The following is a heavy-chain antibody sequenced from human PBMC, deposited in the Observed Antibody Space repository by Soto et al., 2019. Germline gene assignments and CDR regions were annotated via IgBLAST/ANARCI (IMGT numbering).Heavy chain of an antibody. J-gene: IGHJ4*02. CDR1: GFTFSSYA. Sequence: EVQLLESGGGLVQPGGSLRLSCAASGFTFSSYAMSWVRQAPGKGLEWVSAISGSGGSTYYADSVNGRFTISRDNTKNTLYLQMNSLRAEDTAVYYCSKDISRTVTTYWVGDYWGQGTLVTVSS. V-gene: IGHV3-23*01. D-gene: IGHD4-17*01. CDR2: ISGSGGST. CDR3: SKDISRTVTTYWVGDY.